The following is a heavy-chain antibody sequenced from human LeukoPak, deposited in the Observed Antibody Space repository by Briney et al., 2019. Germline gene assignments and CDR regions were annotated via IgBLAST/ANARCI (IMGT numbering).Heavy chain of an antibody. CDR2: INTGGRTI. V-gene: IGHV3-11*01. CDR1: GFAFGDYY. Sequence: GGSLRLSCAASGFAFGDYYMSWIRQAPGKGLEWISYINTGGRTIYYADSVKGRFTISRDNAKNSLYLQMNSLSAEDTAVYYCARVRGKGPRVFWSGYYRYYYYGMDVWGQGTTVTVSS. CDR3: ARVRGKGPRVFWSGYYRYYYYGMDV. D-gene: IGHD3-3*01. J-gene: IGHJ6*02.